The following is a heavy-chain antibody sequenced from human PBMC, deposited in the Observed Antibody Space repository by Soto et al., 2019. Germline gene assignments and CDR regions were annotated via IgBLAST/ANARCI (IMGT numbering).Heavy chain of an antibody. CDR2: IIPIFGTA. Sequence: SVKVSCKASGGTFSSYAISWVRQAPGQGLEWMGGIIPIFGTANYAQKFQGRVTITADESTSTAYMELSSLRSEDTAVYYCARVWTWCSSCSRTIRPNYGMDVWGQGTTVTVSS. D-gene: IGHD2-2*01. J-gene: IGHJ6*02. V-gene: IGHV1-69*13. CDR1: GGTFSSYA. CDR3: ARVWTWCSSCSRTIRPNYGMDV.